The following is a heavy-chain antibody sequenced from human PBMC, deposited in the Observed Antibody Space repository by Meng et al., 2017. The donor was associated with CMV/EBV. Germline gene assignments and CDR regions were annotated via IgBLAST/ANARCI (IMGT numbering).Heavy chain of an antibody. CDR1: GLPISNYW. J-gene: IGHJ4*02. D-gene: IGHD4-17*01. CDR3: RLGHYSQD. Sequence: ESGGGLVQPGWSLSLSCAASGLPISNYWMSWVRQAPGKGLEWVANIKNDGSERYYVDSVKGRFSISRDNADNSLYLQMNNLRAEDTAVYYCRLGHYSQDWGQGTLVTVSS. CDR2: IKNDGSER. V-gene: IGHV3-7*02.